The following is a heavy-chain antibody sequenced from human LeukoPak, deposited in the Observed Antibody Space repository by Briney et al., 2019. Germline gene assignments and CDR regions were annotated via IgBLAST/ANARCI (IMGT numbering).Heavy chain of an antibody. CDR2: MNPNSGNT. Sequence: ASVKVSCKASGYTFTSYDINWVRQATGQGLEWMGWMNPNSGNTGYAQKFQGRVIMTRNTSISTAYMELSSLRSEDTAVYYCARDPVQNSAKENYYGMDVWGKGTTVTVSS. J-gene: IGHJ6*04. CDR3: ARDPVQNSAKENYYGMDV. CDR1: GYTFTSYD. D-gene: IGHD2-21*01. V-gene: IGHV1-8*01.